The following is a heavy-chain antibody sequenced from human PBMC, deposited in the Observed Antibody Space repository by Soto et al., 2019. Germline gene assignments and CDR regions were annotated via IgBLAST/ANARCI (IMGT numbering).Heavy chain of an antibody. J-gene: IGHJ6*02. V-gene: IGHV3-74*01. CDR2: SSNAGSYL. CDR1: GFSFSNYW. CDR3: ARDQEYCSGGSCYMYYYGMDV. Sequence: GGSLRLSCAASGFSFSNYWMHWVRQGPGTGLVWVSRSSNAGSYLSYADSVKGRFTISRDNAKSSLYLQMNSLRAEDTAVYYCARDQEYCSGGSCYMYYYGMDVWGQGTTVTVSS. D-gene: IGHD2-15*01.